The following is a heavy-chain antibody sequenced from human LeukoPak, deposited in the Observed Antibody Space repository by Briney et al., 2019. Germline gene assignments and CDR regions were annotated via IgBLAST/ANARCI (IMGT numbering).Heavy chain of an antibody. Sequence: GSLRLSCAASGFTFSNAWMTWVRQAPGKGLEWIGEINHSGSTNYNPSLKSRVTISVDTSKNQFSLKLSSVTAADTAVYYCAREYCSSTSCPRCTYYYYYYMDVWGKGTTVTVSS. D-gene: IGHD2-2*01. J-gene: IGHJ6*03. V-gene: IGHV4-4*02. CDR1: GFTFSNAW. CDR3: AREYCSSTSCPRCTYYYYYYMDV. CDR2: INHSGST.